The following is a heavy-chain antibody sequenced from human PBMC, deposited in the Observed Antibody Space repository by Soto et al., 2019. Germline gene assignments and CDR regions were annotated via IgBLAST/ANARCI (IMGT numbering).Heavy chain of an antibody. CDR2: ISSSSSTI. CDR3: ARGYCTNGVCYVESGLGMDV. V-gene: IGHV3-48*02. J-gene: IGHJ6*02. CDR1: GFTFSSYS. Sequence: GESLKISCAASGFTFSSYSMNWVRQAPGKGLEWVSYISSSSSTIYYADSVKSRFTISRDNAKNSLYLQMNSLRDEDTAVYYCARGYCTNGVCYVESGLGMDVWGQGTTVTVSS. D-gene: IGHD2-8*01.